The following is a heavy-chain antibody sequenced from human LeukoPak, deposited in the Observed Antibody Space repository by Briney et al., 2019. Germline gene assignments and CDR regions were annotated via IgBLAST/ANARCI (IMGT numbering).Heavy chain of an antibody. V-gene: IGHV3-53*01. CDR3: ARERAELLWFGEYYYYGMDV. Sequence: GGSLRLSCAASGFTVSSNYMSWVRQAPGKGLEWVSVIYSGGSTYYADSVKGRFTISRDNSKNTLHLQMNSLRAEDTAVYYCARERAELLWFGEYYYYGMDVWGQGTTVTVSS. D-gene: IGHD3-10*01. CDR2: IYSGGST. CDR1: GFTVSSNY. J-gene: IGHJ6*02.